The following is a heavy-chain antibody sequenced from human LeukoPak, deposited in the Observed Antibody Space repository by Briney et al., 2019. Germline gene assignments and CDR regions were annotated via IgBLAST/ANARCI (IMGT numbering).Heavy chain of an antibody. D-gene: IGHD4-17*01. Sequence: GGSLRLSCTASGFTLTTYWLTWVRQAPGKGLEWVANIKPDGSEKYYVDSVKGRFTISRDNAENSLYLQMNSLRAEDTAIYYCATTSRTVTGLDYWGQGTLVTVSS. J-gene: IGHJ4*02. CDR2: IKPDGSEK. CDR3: ATTSRTVTGLDY. V-gene: IGHV3-7*01. CDR1: GFTLTTYW.